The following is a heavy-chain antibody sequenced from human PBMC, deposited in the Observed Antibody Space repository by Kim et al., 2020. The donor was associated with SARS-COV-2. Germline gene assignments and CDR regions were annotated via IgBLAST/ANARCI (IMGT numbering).Heavy chain of an antibody. Sequence: SRVTISVDTSKNQFSLKLSSVTAADTAVYYCARTYYYDSSGYVSPAAFDIWGQGTMVTVSS. J-gene: IGHJ3*02. V-gene: IGHV4-30-2*04. D-gene: IGHD3-22*01. CDR3: ARTYYYDSSGYVSPAAFDI.